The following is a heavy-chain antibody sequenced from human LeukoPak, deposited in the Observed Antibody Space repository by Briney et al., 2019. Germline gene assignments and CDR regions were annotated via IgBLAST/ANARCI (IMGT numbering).Heavy chain of an antibody. CDR3: ASSSGSGSYPPYYFDY. J-gene: IGHJ4*02. Sequence: GASVEVSCKASGGTFSSYAISWVRQAPGQGLEWMGGIIPIFGTANYAQKFQGRVAITTDESTSTAYMELSSLRSEDTAVYYCASSSGSGSYPPYYFDYWGQGTLVTVSS. V-gene: IGHV1-69*05. D-gene: IGHD3-10*01. CDR2: IIPIFGTA. CDR1: GGTFSSYA.